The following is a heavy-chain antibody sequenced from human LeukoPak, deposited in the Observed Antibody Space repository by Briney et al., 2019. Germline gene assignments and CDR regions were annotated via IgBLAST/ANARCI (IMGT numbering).Heavy chain of an antibody. J-gene: IGHJ4*02. V-gene: IGHV3-23*01. CDR3: AKGSLGYCSSTSCSVV. CDR2: ISGSGGST. D-gene: IGHD2-2*01. CDR1: GFTFSSYA. Sequence: GGSLRLSCAASGFTFSSYAMSWVRQAPGKGLEWVSAISGSGGSTYYADSVKGRFTISRDNSKNTLYLQMNSLRAEDTAVYYCAKGSLGYCSSTSCSVVWGQGTLVSVSS.